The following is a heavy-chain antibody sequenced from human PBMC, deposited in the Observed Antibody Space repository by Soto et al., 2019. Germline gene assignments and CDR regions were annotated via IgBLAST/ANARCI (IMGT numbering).Heavy chain of an antibody. V-gene: IGHV3-23*01. CDR1: GFTFSNFA. Sequence: GGSLRLSCAASGFTFSNFAMSWVRQAPGKGLEWVSAISGTGSNTYYADSVKGRFTISRDNSRNTLFLQMNSLRAEDTAVYYCAKDARYSSSWTRYYYYGMDVWGQGTTVTVSS. J-gene: IGHJ6*02. D-gene: IGHD6-13*01. CDR2: ISGTGSNT. CDR3: AKDARYSSSWTRYYYYGMDV.